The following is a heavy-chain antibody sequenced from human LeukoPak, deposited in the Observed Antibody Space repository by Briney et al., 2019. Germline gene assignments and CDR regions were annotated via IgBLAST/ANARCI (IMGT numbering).Heavy chain of an antibody. CDR1: GGSISSGSYY. V-gene: IGHV4-61*02. CDR3: AREEYQLLGTYYYYYMDV. CDR2: IYTSGST. J-gene: IGHJ6*03. D-gene: IGHD2-2*01. Sequence: SETLSLTCTVSGGSISSGSYYWSWIRQPAGEGLEWIGRIYTSGSTNYNPSLKSRVTISVDTSKNQFSLKLSSVTAADTAVYYCAREEYQLLGTYYYYYMDVWGKGTTVTVSS.